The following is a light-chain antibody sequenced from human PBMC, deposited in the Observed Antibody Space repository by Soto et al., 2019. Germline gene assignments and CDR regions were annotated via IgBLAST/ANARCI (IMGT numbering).Light chain of an antibody. CDR3: QQYNNWAET. J-gene: IGKJ1*01. Sequence: EIVMTQSPSTLSVSPGERAPPSRRASQSVSSNLAWYQRKPGQAPRLLIYGASTRATGIPARFSGSGSGTEFTLTISSLQSEDFAVYYCQQYNNWAETFGQGTKVDIK. CDR2: GAS. V-gene: IGKV3-15*01. CDR1: QSVSSN.